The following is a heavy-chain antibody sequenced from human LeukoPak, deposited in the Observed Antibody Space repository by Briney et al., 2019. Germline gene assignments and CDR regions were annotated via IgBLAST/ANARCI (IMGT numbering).Heavy chain of an antibody. CDR1: GFTFSSYA. CDR3: ATDLVDLGNVDY. CDR2: ISGSGGST. Sequence: GGSLRLSCAASGFTFSSYAMSWARQAPGKGLEWVSAISGSGGSTYYADSVKGRFTISRDNSKNTLYLQMNSLRAEDTAVYYCATDLVDLGNVDYWGQGTLVTVSS. V-gene: IGHV3-23*01. J-gene: IGHJ4*02. D-gene: IGHD7-27*01.